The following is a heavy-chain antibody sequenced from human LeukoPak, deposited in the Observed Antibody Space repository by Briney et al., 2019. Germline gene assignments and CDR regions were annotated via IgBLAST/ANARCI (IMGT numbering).Heavy chain of an antibody. V-gene: IGHV3-30*01. CDR1: GFTFSSYA. CDR2: ISYDGSNK. J-gene: IGHJ4*02. CDR3: ARDPEYYYDSSGYPQYYFDY. D-gene: IGHD3-22*01. Sequence: GGCLRLSCAASGFTFSSYAMHWVRQAPGKGLEWEAVISYDGSNKYYADSVKGRFTISRDNSKNTLYLQMNSLRAEDTAVYYCARDPEYYYDSSGYPQYYFDYWGQGTLVTVSS.